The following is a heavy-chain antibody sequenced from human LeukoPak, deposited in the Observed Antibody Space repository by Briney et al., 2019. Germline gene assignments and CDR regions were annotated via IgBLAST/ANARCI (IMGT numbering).Heavy chain of an antibody. D-gene: IGHD6-13*01. CDR1: GYTFTSYG. CDR2: MNPNSGNT. J-gene: IGHJ6*02. CDR3: ARGYIAAAGQYYYYGMDV. V-gene: IGHV1-8*02. Sequence: ASVKVSCKASGYTFTSYGISWVRQAPGQGLEWMGWMNPNSGNTGYAQKFQGRVTMTRNTSISTAYMELSSLRSEDTAVYYCARGYIAAAGQYYYYGMDVWGQGTTVTVSS.